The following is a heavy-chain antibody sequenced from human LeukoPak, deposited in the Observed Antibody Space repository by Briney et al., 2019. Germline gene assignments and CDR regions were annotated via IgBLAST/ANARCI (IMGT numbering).Heavy chain of an antibody. Sequence: PSETLSLTCTVSGGSISSSSYCWGWVRQPPGKGLEWIGTIYYSGTTYYNPSLKSRVTIAVDSSKNQFSLELSSVTAADTAVYYCARHRSGSYYEPFKSWGQGTLVTVSS. V-gene: IGHV4-39*01. CDR2: IYYSGTT. CDR1: GGSISSSSYC. CDR3: ARHRSGSYYEPFKS. J-gene: IGHJ5*02. D-gene: IGHD3-10*01.